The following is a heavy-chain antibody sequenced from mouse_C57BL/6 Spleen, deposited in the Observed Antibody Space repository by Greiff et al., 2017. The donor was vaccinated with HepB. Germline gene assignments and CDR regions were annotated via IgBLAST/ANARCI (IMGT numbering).Heavy chain of an antibody. D-gene: IGHD2-5*01. CDR3: ARTTSSNSWYFDV. Sequence: VQLQESGAELAKPGASVKLSCKASGYTFTSYWMHWVKQRPGQGLEWIGYINPSSGYTKYNQKFKDKATLTADKSSSTAYMQLSSLTYEDSAVYYCARTTSSNSWYFDVWGTGTTVTVSS. J-gene: IGHJ1*03. V-gene: IGHV1-7*01. CDR1: GYTFTSYW. CDR2: INPSSGYT.